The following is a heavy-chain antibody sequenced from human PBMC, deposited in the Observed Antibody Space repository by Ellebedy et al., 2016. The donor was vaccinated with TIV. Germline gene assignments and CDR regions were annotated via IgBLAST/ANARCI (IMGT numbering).Heavy chain of an antibody. CDR3: ARELRDSYGTKWFDP. V-gene: IGHV1-69*13. D-gene: IGHD5-18*01. Sequence: ASVKVSCKASGGTFSSYAISWVRQAPGQGLEWMGGIIPIFGTANYAQKFQGRVTITADESTSTAYMELSSLRSEETAVYYCARELRDSYGTKWFDPWGQGTLVTVSS. CDR1: GGTFSSYA. CDR2: IIPIFGTA. J-gene: IGHJ5*02.